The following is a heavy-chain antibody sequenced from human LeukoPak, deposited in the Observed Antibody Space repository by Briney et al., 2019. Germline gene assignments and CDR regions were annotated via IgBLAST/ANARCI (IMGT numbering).Heavy chain of an antibody. V-gene: IGHV4-34*01. CDR2: INHSGST. Sequence: SETLSLTCAVYGGSFSGYYWSWIRQSPGKGLEWIGKINHSGSTNCNPSLKSRITISVDTSKNQFSLNLSSVTAADTAVYYCARPSGGFFFDYWGQGTLVTVSS. CDR1: GGSFSGYY. CDR3: ARPSGGFFFDY. J-gene: IGHJ4*02. D-gene: IGHD2-15*01.